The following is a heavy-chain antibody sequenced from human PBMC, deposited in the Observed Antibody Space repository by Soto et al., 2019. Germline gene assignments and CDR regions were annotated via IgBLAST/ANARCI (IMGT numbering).Heavy chain of an antibody. Sequence: QVQLVESGGGVVQPGRSLRLSCAASGFTFSSYDMHWVRQAPGKGLEGVAVISYDGSDKYYADSVKGRFTISRDNSKNTGYMQMNSLRHEDTAVYYCAKDGGETMNDALVIWGQGTMVTVSS. CDR1: GFTFSSYD. CDR2: ISYDGSDK. CDR3: AKDGGETMNDALVI. J-gene: IGHJ3*02. V-gene: IGHV3-30*18. D-gene: IGHD3-22*01.